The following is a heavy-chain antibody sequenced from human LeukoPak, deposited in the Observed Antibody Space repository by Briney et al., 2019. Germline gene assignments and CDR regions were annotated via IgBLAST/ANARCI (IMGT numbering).Heavy chain of an antibody. J-gene: IGHJ5*02. CDR2: IRSKAYGGTT. CDR3: TRPIAVAITNWFDP. V-gene: IGHV3-49*05. Sequence: KPGGSLRLSCTASGFTFGDYAMSWFRQAPGKGPEWAGFIRSKAYGGTTEYAASVKGRFTISRDDSKSIAYLQMNSLKTEDTAVYYCTRPIAVAITNWFDPWGQGTLVTVSS. CDR1: GFTFGDYA. D-gene: IGHD6-19*01.